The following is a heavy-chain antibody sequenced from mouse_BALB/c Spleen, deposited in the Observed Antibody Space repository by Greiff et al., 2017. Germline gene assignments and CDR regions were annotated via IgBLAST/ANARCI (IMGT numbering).Heavy chain of an antibody. CDR2: ISSGGST. J-gene: IGHJ2*01. Sequence: EVKLMESGGGLVKPGGSLKLSCAASGFTFSSYAMSWVRQTPEKWLEWVASISSGGSTYYPDSVKGRFTISRDNARNILYLQMSSLRSEDTAMYYCARAGYGSSCDYWGQGTTLTVSS. CDR1: GFTFSSYA. CDR3: ARAGYGSSCDY. D-gene: IGHD1-1*01. V-gene: IGHV5-6-5*01.